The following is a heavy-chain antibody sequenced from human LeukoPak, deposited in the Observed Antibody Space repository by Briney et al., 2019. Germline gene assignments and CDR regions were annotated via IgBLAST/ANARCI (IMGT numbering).Heavy chain of an antibody. D-gene: IGHD6-13*01. J-gene: IGHJ2*01. CDR1: GGSISSYD. V-gene: IGHV4-59*01. CDR2: IYYSGST. Sequence: SETLSLTCTVSGGSISSYDWSWIRQPPGKGLEWIGYIYYSGSTNYNPSLKSRVTISLDTSRNQFSLKLSSVTAADTAVYYCARQRGSSWSDWYFDLWGRGTLVTVSS. CDR3: ARQRGSSWSDWYFDL.